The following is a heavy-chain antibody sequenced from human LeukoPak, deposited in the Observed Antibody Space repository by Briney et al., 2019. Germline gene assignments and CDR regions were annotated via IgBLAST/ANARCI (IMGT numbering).Heavy chain of an antibody. D-gene: IGHD3-3*01. CDR3: ARARGDYDFWSGYYGFDY. CDR1: GGSISSYY. V-gene: IGHV4-59*01. CDR2: IYYSGST. Sequence: SETLSLTCTVSGGSISSYYWSWIRQPPGKGLEWIGYIYYSGSTNYSPSLKSRVTISVDTSKNQFSLKLSSVTAADTAVYYCARARGDYDFWSGYYGFDYWGQGTLVTVSS. J-gene: IGHJ4*02.